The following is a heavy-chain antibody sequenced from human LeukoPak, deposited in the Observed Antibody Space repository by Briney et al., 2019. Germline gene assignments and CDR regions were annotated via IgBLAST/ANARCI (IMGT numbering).Heavy chain of an antibody. CDR3: AKHYGSGTYYNYFTY. CDR2: ISGSGGNT. CDR1: GFSFSSYA. J-gene: IGHJ4*02. V-gene: IGHV3-23*01. Sequence: PGGSLRLSCAASGFSFSSYALSWVRQAPGRGLEWVSAISGSGGNTYYADFVKGRFTISRDNSQNTLFLQMSSLRADDTATYYCAKHYGSGTYYNYFTYCGRGTLVSVSS. D-gene: IGHD3-10*01.